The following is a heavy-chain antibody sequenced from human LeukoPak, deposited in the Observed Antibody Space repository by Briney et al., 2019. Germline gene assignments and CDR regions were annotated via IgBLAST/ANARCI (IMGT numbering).Heavy chain of an antibody. V-gene: IGHV3-7*01. CDR3: ARTDSTWALRIPPPGDY. CDR1: GFTFSSYW. CDR2: IKQDGSEK. Sequence: GGSLRLSCAASGFTFSSYWMSWVRQAPGKGLEWVANIKQDGSEKYYVDSVKGRFTISRDNAKNSLYLQMNSLRAEDTAVYYCARTDSTWALRIPPPGDYWGQGTLVTVSS. J-gene: IGHJ4*02. D-gene: IGHD2-21*01.